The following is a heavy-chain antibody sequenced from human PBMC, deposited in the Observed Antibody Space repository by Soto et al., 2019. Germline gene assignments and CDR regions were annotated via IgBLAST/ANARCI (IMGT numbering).Heavy chain of an antibody. D-gene: IGHD6-19*01. CDR3: ARAVAGDY. J-gene: IGHJ4*02. Sequence: GGSLRLSCAASGFTFSSYAMHWVRQAPGKGLEWVAVISYDGSNKYYADSVKGRFTISRDNSKNTLYLQMNSLRAEDTAVYYCARAVAGDYRAQRTLVTVSS. CDR1: GFTFSSYA. V-gene: IGHV3-30-3*01. CDR2: ISYDGSNK.